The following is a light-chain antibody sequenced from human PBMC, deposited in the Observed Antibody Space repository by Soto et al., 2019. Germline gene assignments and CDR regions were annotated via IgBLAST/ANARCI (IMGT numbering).Light chain of an antibody. Sequence: DIQMTQSPSSLSASVGDRVTITCRASQGISNYLSWYQQKPGKVPELLIYAASTLQSGVPSRFSGSGSGTEFSLTISGLQPEDVATYYCHKYNHAPTFGGGTKVEIK. CDR3: HKYNHAPT. CDR2: AAS. J-gene: IGKJ4*01. V-gene: IGKV1-27*01. CDR1: QGISNY.